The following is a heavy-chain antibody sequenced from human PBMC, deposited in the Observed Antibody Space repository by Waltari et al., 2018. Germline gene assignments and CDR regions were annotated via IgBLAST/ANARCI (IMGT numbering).Heavy chain of an antibody. CDR2: IRSKAYGGTT. CDR1: GFPFGDYA. CDR3: TRDATTVTHIIDY. V-gene: IGHV3-49*04. J-gene: IGHJ4*02. Sequence: EVQLVESGGGLVQPGRSLRLSCTASGFPFGDYAMSWVRQAPGKGLEWVGFIRSKAYGGTTEYAASVKGRFTISRDDSKSIAYLQMNSLKTEDTAVYYCTRDATTVTHIIDYWGQGTLVTVSS. D-gene: IGHD4-17*01.